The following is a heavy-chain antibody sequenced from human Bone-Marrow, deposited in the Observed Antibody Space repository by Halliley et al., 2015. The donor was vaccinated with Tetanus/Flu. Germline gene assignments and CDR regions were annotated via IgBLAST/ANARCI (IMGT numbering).Heavy chain of an antibody. Sequence: GRIKSQPDGWATDYAAPVKGRFTISRDDSKSTLYLQMNDLKTEDTAVYYCTTKLGFKSGQDYWGQGTLVTVSS. CDR2: IKSQPDGWAT. D-gene: IGHD3-3*01. CDR3: TTKLGFKSGQDY. J-gene: IGHJ4*02. V-gene: IGHV3-15*07.